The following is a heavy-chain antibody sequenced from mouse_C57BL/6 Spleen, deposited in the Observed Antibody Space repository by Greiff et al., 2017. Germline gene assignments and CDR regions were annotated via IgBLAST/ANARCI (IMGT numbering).Heavy chain of an antibody. CDR2: ISDGGSYT. Sequence: EVQRVESGGGLVKPGGSLKLSCAASGFTFSSYAMSWVRQTPEKRLAWVATISDGGSYTYYPDNVKGRFTISRDNAKNNLYLQMSHLKAEDTAMYYCAREGDYYGSSPFYYAMDCWGQGTSGTVSS. D-gene: IGHD1-1*01. CDR1: GFTFSSYA. CDR3: AREGDYYGSSPFYYAMDC. J-gene: IGHJ4*01. V-gene: IGHV5-4*01.